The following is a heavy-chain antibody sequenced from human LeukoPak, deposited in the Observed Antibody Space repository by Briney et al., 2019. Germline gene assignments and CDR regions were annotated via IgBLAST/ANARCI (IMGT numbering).Heavy chain of an antibody. CDR2: INEDGSEK. Sequence: GGSLRLSCVASGLTFSSYWMSWVRQAPGKGLEWVANINEDGSEKYYVDSVKGRFTISRDNATNSLYLQMNSLRAEDTALYYCARAHHWGQGTLVTVSS. J-gene: IGHJ5*02. V-gene: IGHV3-7*01. CDR1: GLTFSSYW. CDR3: ARAHH.